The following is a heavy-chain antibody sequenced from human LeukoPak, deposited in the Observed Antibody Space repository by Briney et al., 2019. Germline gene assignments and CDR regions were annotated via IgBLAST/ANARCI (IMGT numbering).Heavy chain of an antibody. CDR2: ISASGSA. J-gene: IGHJ4*02. Sequence: SETLSLTCTVSGGSISSSYWTWIRQPAGKGLEWIGQISASGSANYNPSLKSRVTMSVDTSKSQFSLRLTSVTAADTAIYYCASEFTYWGQGTLVTVSS. CDR3: ASEFTY. V-gene: IGHV4-4*07. CDR1: GGSISSSY.